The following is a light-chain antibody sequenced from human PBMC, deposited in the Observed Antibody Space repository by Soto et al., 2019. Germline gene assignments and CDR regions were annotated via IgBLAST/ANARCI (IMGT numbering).Light chain of an antibody. J-gene: IGLJ1*01. V-gene: IGLV2-8*01. CDR2: EVN. CDR1: TSDIGAYKY. Sequence: QSALTQPPSASGSPGQSVTISCTGTTSDIGAYKYVSWYRQHPGKAPKVLIYEVNKRPSGVPDRFSGSKSGNTASLTVSGLQADDEADYFCSSYGGSNNLYVFGSGTKLTVL. CDR3: SSYGGSNNLYV.